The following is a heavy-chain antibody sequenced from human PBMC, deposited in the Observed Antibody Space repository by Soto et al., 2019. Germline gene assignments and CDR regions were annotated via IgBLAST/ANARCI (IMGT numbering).Heavy chain of an antibody. D-gene: IGHD2-2*01. CDR3: ARGDIVVVPAARRHYYYGMDV. V-gene: IGHV1-8*01. CDR2: MNPNSGNT. J-gene: IGHJ6*02. CDR1: GYTFTSYD. Sequence: GASVKVSCKASGYTFTSYDINWVRQATGQGLEWMGWMNPNSGNTGYAQKFQGRVTMTRNTSISTAYMELSSLRSEDTAVYYCARGDIVVVPAARRHYYYGMDVWGQGPRSPSP.